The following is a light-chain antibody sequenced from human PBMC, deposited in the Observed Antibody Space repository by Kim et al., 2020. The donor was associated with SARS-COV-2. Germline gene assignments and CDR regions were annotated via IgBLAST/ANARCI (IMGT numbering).Light chain of an antibody. CDR1: SSDVGSYNR. CDR2: EVT. CDR3: SSYTSSSTLYV. V-gene: IGLV2-18*02. J-gene: IGLJ1*01. Sequence: QSVPLSGSGTSSDVGSYNRVSWYQQPPGTAPKVIIYEVTNRPSGVPDRFSGSKSGSTASLTISGLQAEDEADYYCSSYTSSSTLYVFGTGTKVTVL.